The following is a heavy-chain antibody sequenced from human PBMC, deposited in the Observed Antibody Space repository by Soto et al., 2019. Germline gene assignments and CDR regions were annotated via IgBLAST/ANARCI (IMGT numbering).Heavy chain of an antibody. CDR1: GGSFRREA. Sequence: QVQLVQSGAEVKKPGSSVKVSCKASGGSFRREAINWLRQAPGQGPEWMGNILPFFGTADYAQKFQGRVTXXADMSTSTVYMELNSLRVEDTAVYYCARGHEFGGNSDALDVWGQGTTVIVSS. D-gene: IGHD2-15*01. V-gene: IGHV1-69*14. CDR2: ILPFFGTA. CDR3: ARGHEFGGNSDALDV. J-gene: IGHJ3*01.